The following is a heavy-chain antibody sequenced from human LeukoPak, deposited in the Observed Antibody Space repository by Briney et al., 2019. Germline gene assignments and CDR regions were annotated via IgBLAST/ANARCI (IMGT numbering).Heavy chain of an antibody. CDR1: GFTFSDHY. Sequence: PGGSLRLSCEASGFTFSDHYLDWVRQAPGKGLEWVGRSRSKAKSYSTDYAASVKGRFTISRDDSKNTLYLQMNSLKTEDTAVYYCTTDPQLLWFGESIVRSEDYWGQGTLVTVSS. CDR2: SRSKAKSYST. J-gene: IGHJ4*02. V-gene: IGHV3-72*01. CDR3: TTDPQLLWFGESIVRSEDY. D-gene: IGHD3-10*01.